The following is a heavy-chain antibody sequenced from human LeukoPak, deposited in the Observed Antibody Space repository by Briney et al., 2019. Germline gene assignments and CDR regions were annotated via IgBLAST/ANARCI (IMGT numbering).Heavy chain of an antibody. CDR3: ARVRAGYCTSTSCYTGMDV. CDR1: GFTFSSYW. J-gene: IGHJ6*02. D-gene: IGHD2-2*01. Sequence: PGGSLRLSCAASGFTFSSYWMSWVRQAPGKGLEWVANIKQDGSEKYYVDSVRGRFTISRDNSKFTLYMQMNSLRAEDTAVYYCARVRAGYCTSTSCYTGMDVWGQGTTVTVSS. CDR2: IKQDGSEK. V-gene: IGHV3-7*01.